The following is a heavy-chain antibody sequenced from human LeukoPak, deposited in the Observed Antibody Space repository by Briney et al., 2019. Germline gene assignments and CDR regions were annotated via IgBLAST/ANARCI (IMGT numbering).Heavy chain of an antibody. Sequence: GGSLRLSSAASGFTFSSYSMNWVRQAPGKGLEWVSSISSSSSYIYYADSVKGRFTISRDNAKNSLYLQMNSLRAEDTAVYYCARDRAKREPHFDYWGQGTLVTVSS. CDR1: GFTFSSYS. J-gene: IGHJ4*02. V-gene: IGHV3-21*01. CDR2: ISSSSSYI. CDR3: ARDRAKREPHFDY. D-gene: IGHD1-14*01.